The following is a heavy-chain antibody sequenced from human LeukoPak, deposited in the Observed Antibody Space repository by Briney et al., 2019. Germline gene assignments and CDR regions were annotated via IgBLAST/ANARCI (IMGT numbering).Heavy chain of an antibody. CDR2: INFDGSST. D-gene: IGHD4-17*01. CDR1: GFTFSSHW. V-gene: IGHV3-74*01. J-gene: IGHJ3*02. Sequence: TGGSLRLSCTASGFTFSSHWMHWVRQAPGKGLVWVSRINFDGSSTNYADSVKGRFTISRDNSKNTLYLQMNRLRAEDTAVYYCARDPNGDYIGAFDILGQGTMVTVSS. CDR3: ARDPNGDYIGAFDI.